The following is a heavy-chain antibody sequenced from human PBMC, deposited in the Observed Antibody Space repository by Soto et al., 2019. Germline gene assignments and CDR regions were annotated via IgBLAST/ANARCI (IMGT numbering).Heavy chain of an antibody. CDR2: ISYDGSNK. CDR3: AKNIDYYDILTGYHC. V-gene: IGHV3-30*18. Sequence: GGSLRLSCAASGFTFSSYGMHWVRQAPGKGLEWVAVISYDGSNKYYADSVKGRFTISRDNSKNTLYLQMNSLRAEDTAVYYCAKNIDYYDILTGYHCWGQGTLVTVSS. D-gene: IGHD3-9*01. CDR1: GFTFSSYG. J-gene: IGHJ4*02.